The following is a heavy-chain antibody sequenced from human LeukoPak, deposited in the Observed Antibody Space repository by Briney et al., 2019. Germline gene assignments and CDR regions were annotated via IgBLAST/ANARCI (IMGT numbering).Heavy chain of an antibody. J-gene: IGHJ4*02. D-gene: IGHD3-16*01. V-gene: IGHV4-38-2*01. CDR3: ARHWGATGFDS. CDR1: GYSISSGYY. CDR2: IYHSGST. Sequence: SETLSLTCAVSGYSISSGYYWGWIRQPPGKGLEWIGSIYHSGSTYYNPSLKSRVTISVDTSKNQFSLKLSSVTAADTAVYYCARHWGATGFDSWGQGTLVTVSS.